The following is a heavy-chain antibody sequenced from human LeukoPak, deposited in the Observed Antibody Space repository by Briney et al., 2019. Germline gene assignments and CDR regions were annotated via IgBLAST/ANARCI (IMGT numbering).Heavy chain of an antibody. CDR2: MNPNSGNT. CDR1: GYSFTSYD. V-gene: IGHV1-8*01. Sequence: ASVKVSCKASGYSFTSYDINWVRQATGQGLEWMGWMNPNSGNTGYAQKFQGRVTMTRNTSISTAYMELSSLSSEDTAVYYCARYYDFWSGYYHHYYYYYMDVWGKGTTVTVSS. CDR3: ARYYDFWSGYYHHYYYYYMDV. J-gene: IGHJ6*03. D-gene: IGHD3-3*01.